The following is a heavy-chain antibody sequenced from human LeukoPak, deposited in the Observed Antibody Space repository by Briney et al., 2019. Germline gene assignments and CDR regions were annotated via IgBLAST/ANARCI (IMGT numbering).Heavy chain of an antibody. CDR2: ISSSGSTI. CDR1: GFTFSDYY. V-gene: IGHV3-11*01. J-gene: IGHJ4*02. CDR3: ATARYCSSTSCYMGFDY. Sequence: GGSLRLSCAASGFTFSDYYMSWIRQAPGKGLEWVSYISSSGSTIYYADSVKGRFTISRDNAKNSLYLQMNSLRAEDTAVYYCATARYCSSTSCYMGFDYWGQGTLVTVSS. D-gene: IGHD2-2*02.